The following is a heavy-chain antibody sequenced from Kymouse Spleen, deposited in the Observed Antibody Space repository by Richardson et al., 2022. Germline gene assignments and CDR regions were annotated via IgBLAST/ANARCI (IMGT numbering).Heavy chain of an antibody. V-gene: IGHV4-34*01. D-gene: IGHD3-10*01. J-gene: IGHJ6*02. CDR1: GGSFSGYY. Sequence: QVQLQQWGAGLLKPSETLSLTCAVYGGSFSGYYWSWIRQPPGKGLEWIGEINHSGSTNYNPSLKSRVTISVDTSKNQFSLKLSSVTAADTAVYYCARDITMVRGVIGGMDVWGQGTTVTVSS. CDR3: ARDITMVRGVIGGMDV. CDR2: INHSGST.